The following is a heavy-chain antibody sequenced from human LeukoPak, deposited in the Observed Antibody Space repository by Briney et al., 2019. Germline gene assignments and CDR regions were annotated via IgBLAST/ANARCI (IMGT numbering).Heavy chain of an antibody. Sequence: PGGSLRLSCAASGFTFSSYGMRWVRQAPGKGLEWVAVIWYDGSNKYYADSVKGRFTISRYNSKNTLYLQMNSLRAEHTAVYYCARDNGLNWGQGTLVTVSS. CDR1: GFTFSSYG. CDR3: ARDNGLN. V-gene: IGHV3-33*01. J-gene: IGHJ4*02. CDR2: IWYDGSNK.